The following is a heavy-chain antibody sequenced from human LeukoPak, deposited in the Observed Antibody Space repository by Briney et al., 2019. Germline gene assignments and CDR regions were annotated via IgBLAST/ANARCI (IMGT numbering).Heavy chain of an antibody. D-gene: IGHD3-10*01. CDR1: GFRFDDCD. CDR2: ISWNSGAM. Sequence: GRSLRLSCAASGFRFDDCDMHWVRQVPGKGLEWVSSISWNSGAMGYADSVKGRFTISRDNANNSLYLHMNSLRQDDTAFYYCVKDRNYYGSGSVYFDYWDQGTLVTVSS. J-gene: IGHJ4*02. CDR3: VKDRNYYGSGSVYFDY. V-gene: IGHV3-9*01.